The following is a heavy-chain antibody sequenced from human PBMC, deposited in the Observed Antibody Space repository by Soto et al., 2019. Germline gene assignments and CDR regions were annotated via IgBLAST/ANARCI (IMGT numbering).Heavy chain of an antibody. V-gene: IGHV3-30*18. D-gene: IGHD6-6*01. J-gene: IGHJ4*02. Sequence: PAGSLRLSCAASGFTFSSYGMHSVRQAPGKGLEWVAVISYDGSNEYYADSVKGRFTIARDNSKNTLYLQMNSLRAEDTAVYHCAKSQCAYSGFGYFDYWGQGTLVTVSS. CDR1: GFTFSSYG. CDR3: AKSQCAYSGFGYFDY. CDR2: ISYDGSNE.